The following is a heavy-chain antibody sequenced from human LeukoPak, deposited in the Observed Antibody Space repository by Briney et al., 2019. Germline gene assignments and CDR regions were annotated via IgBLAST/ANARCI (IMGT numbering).Heavy chain of an antibody. CDR3: AKESGKFDY. CDR1: GLNFGESA. J-gene: IGHJ4*02. CDR2: ISADGGSA. Sequence: GGSLRLSCVASGLNFGESAMHWVRQAPGKGLEWVSLISADGGSAFSADSVKGRFSTSRDNSKNSLYLQMDSLRSEDTAMYYCAKESGKFDYWGQGTLVVVSS. V-gene: IGHV3-43*02.